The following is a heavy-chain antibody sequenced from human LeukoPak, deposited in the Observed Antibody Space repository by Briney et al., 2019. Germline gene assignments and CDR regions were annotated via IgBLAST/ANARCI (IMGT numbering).Heavy chain of an antibody. V-gene: IGHV4-59*08. D-gene: IGHD5-24*01. CDR3: ARGARAGYNLEPFDY. CDR2: IYYSGST. Sequence: PSETLSLTCTVSGGSMSSYYWSWIRQPPGKGLGWIGYIYYSGSTKYNPSLKSRVTISVDTSKNKFSLKLSSVTAADTAVYYCARGARAGYNLEPFDYWGQGTLVTVSS. CDR1: GGSMSSYY. J-gene: IGHJ4*02.